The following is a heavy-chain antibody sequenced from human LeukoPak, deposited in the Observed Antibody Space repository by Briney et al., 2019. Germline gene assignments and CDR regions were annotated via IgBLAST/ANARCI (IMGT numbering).Heavy chain of an antibody. D-gene: IGHD5/OR15-5a*01. J-gene: IGHJ4*02. CDR3: ARKKVDVVSTYDY. CDR1: GYTFTGYY. CDR2: INPNSGGT. Sequence: VASVKVSCKASGYTFTGYYMHWVRQAPGQGLEWMGWINPNSGGTNYAQKFQGRVTMTRDTSISTDYMELSSLTSDDTAVYYCARKKVDVVSTYDYWGQGTLVTVSS. V-gene: IGHV1-2*02.